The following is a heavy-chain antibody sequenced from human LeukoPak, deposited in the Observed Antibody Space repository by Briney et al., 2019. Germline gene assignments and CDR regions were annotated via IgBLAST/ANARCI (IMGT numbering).Heavy chain of an antibody. V-gene: IGHV4-30-2*01. CDR1: GYAITSGGFS. CDR2: IYDRGPA. J-gene: IGHJ5*01. CDR3: ARSRQASGLFNS. Sequence: SETLSLTCTVSGYAITSGGFSWNWIRQPPGKGLEWIGCIYDRGPAYYNPSLKSRFTISVDRPKNQFFLNVTSLTAADTAVYYCARSRQASGLFNSWGQGTLVVVSS. D-gene: IGHD3-10*01.